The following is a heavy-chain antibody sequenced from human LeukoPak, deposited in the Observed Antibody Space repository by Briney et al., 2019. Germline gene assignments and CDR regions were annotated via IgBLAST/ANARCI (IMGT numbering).Heavy chain of an antibody. V-gene: IGHV1-2*02. CDR3: ARADRLDGSPYLIGP. CDR1: GYSFTDYY. Sequence: ASVKVSCKTSGYSFTDYYMHWVRKAPGPGLEWMGCINPNSGGTSTAQKFQGRITMTRDTSITTVYMEVSWLTSDDTAIYYCARADRLDGSPYLIGPWGQGTLVTVSS. D-gene: IGHD1-26*01. CDR2: INPNSGGT. J-gene: IGHJ5*02.